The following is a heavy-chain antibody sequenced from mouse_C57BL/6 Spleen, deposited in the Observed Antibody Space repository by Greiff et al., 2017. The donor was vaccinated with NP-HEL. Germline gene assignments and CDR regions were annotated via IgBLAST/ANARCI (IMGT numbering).Heavy chain of an antibody. J-gene: IGHJ2*01. CDR3: ARSYYGLFDY. CDR2: INPYNGGT. V-gene: IGHV1-19*01. Sequence: VQLQQSGPVLVKPGASVKMSCKASGYTFTAYYMNWVKQSHGKSLEWIGVINPYNGGTSYNQKFKGKATLTVDKSSSTAYMELNSLTSEDSAVNYCARSYYGLFDYWGQGTTLTVSS. D-gene: IGHD1-2*01. CDR1: GYTFTAYY.